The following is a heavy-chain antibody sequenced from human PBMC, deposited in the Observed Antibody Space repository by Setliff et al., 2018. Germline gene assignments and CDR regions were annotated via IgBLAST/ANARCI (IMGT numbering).Heavy chain of an antibody. CDR3: SRLVRFCTTSTCQGASASEH. Sequence: ASVKVSCKASGYTFAGYYMHWVRQTPGQGLEWMAWIFPKTGNTNYAHKLQGRVSMTTDTSTGTAYMELRSLRSDDTAVYYCSRLVRFCTTSTCQGASASEHWGQGTLVTVSS. J-gene: IGHJ4*02. D-gene: IGHD2-8*01. CDR2: IFPKTGNT. CDR1: GYTFAGYY. V-gene: IGHV1-18*04.